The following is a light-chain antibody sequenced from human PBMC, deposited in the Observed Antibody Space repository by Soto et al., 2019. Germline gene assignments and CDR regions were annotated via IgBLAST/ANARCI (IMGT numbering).Light chain of an antibody. Sequence: EIVMTQSPATLSLSPGEGATLSCRASQSVSHYLAWYQQKPGQAPRRLIYVASPRATGSPTRFSGSGSGTEFSITISSLLYEDFAVYYCEQYNSWPPLYTFVQGTKLEIK. V-gene: IGKV3-15*01. J-gene: IGKJ2*01. CDR2: VAS. CDR1: QSVSHY. CDR3: EQYNSWPPLYT.